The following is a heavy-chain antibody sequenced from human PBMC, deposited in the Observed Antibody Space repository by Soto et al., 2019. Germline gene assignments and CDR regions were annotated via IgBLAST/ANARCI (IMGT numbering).Heavy chain of an antibody. CDR1: GGTFSSYA. J-gene: IGHJ5*02. CDR3: ARHFDYYDSSGYYSWFDP. CDR2: IIPIFGTA. D-gene: IGHD3-22*01. V-gene: IGHV1-69*01. Sequence: QVQLVQSGAEVKKPGSSVKVSCKASGGTFSSYAISWVRQAPGQGLEWMGGIIPIFGTANYAQKFQGRVTITADESTSTAYMELSSLRSEDTAVDYCARHFDYYDSSGYYSWFDPWGQGTLVTVSS.